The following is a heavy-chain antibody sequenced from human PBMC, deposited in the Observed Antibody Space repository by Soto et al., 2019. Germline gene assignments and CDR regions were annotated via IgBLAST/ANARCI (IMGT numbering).Heavy chain of an antibody. D-gene: IGHD2-2*01. Sequence: ASVKVSCKVSGYTLTELSMHWVRQAPGKGLEWMGGFDPEDGETIYAQKFQGRVTMTEDTSTDTAYMELSSLRSEDTAVYYCATVVHCSSTSCYANWFDPWGQGTLVTVSS. CDR3: ATVVHCSSTSCYANWFDP. CDR1: GYTLTELS. CDR2: FDPEDGET. V-gene: IGHV1-24*01. J-gene: IGHJ5*02.